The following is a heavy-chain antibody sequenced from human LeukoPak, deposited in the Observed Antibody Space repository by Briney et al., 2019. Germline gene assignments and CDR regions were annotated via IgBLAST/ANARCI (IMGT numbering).Heavy chain of an antibody. CDR3: ARGSPYYYDGSGYYLDY. J-gene: IGHJ4*02. Sequence: GESLKISCKGSGYSFTSYWIGWVRQMPGKGLEWMGIIYPGDSDTRHSPSFQGQVTISADKSISTAYLQWSSLKASDTAMYYCARGSPYYYDGSGYYLDYWGQGTLVTVSS. CDR2: IYPGDSDT. CDR1: GYSFTSYW. V-gene: IGHV5-51*01. D-gene: IGHD3-22*01.